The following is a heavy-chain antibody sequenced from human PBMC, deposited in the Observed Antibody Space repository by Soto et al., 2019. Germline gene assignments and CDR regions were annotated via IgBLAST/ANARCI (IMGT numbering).Heavy chain of an antibody. CDR1: GFAFSDYA. CDR2: IGGGGRKT. Sequence: EVQLLESGGGLVQPGGSLRFSCTASGFAFSDYAMSWVRQAPGQGLEWVSGIGGGGRKTYYADSVKGRFTMSRDKSKNTVYLQMNMLRAEDTDIYDCAKEAFYTWSPPAYCDSWGQGNLVTVSS. CDR3: AKEAFYTWSPPAYCDS. J-gene: IGHJ4*02. D-gene: IGHD3-3*01. V-gene: IGHV3-23*01.